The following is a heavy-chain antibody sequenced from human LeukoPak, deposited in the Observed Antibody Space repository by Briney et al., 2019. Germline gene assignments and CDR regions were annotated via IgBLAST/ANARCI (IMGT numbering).Heavy chain of an antibody. J-gene: IGHJ5*02. V-gene: IGHV3-7*01. CDR1: GFTFRSYW. CDR2: IKQDGSEI. Sequence: GGSLRLSCAVSGFTFRSYWMSWVRQAPGKGLEWVANIKQDGSEIYYVDSVKGRFTISRDNAKNALYLQMSSVRAEETAVYYCARDGRSGSYYDLWGQGTLVTVSS. CDR3: ARDGRSGSYYDL. D-gene: IGHD1-26*01.